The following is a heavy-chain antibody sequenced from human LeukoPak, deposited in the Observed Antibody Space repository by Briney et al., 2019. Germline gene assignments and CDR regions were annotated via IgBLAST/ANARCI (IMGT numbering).Heavy chain of an antibody. CDR3: ARGSESKASGTYSPYYYMDV. CDR2: ISPNTGGT. Sequence: ASVRVSCKASGYTFTGFYMHWVRQAPGHGLEWMGWISPNTGGTNSAQTFQGRVTMTRDTSLSTAYMELSRLRSDDTAVYYCARGSESKASGTYSPYYYMDVWGEGTTVTVSS. V-gene: IGHV1-2*02. CDR1: GYTFTGFY. D-gene: IGHD1-26*01. J-gene: IGHJ6*03.